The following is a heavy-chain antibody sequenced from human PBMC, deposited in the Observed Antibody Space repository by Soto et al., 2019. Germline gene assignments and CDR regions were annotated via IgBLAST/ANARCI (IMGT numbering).Heavy chain of an antibody. J-gene: IGHJ4*02. CDR2: IKQDGSEK. D-gene: IGHD6-19*01. CDR1: GFTFRTYW. Sequence: GGSLRLSCEASGFTFRTYWMTWVRQAPGKGLEWVASIKQDGSEKYYVDSVKGRFAISRDNGKKALYLQMNSLRADDTAVYNCVRDGWYSSGYFDQWGQGTQVT. CDR3: VRDGWYSSGYFDQ. V-gene: IGHV3-7*01.